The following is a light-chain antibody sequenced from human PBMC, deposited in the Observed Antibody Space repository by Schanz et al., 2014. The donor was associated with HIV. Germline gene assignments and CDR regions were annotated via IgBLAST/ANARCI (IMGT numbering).Light chain of an antibody. J-gene: IGKJ3*01. Sequence: EIVLTQSPGTLSLSPGERATLSCRASQSVSSSYLAWYQQKPGQAPRLLIYGASTRVTGIPDRFSGSGSGAYFTRTISGLEPEDCAVYYCHHYDGSFGRGTTVDYK. CDR3: HHYDGS. CDR2: GAS. CDR1: QSVSSSY. V-gene: IGKV3-20*01.